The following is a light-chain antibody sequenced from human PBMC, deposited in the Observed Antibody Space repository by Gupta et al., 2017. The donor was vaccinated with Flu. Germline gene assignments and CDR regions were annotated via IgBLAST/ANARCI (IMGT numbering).Light chain of an antibody. V-gene: IGKV1-5*03. J-gene: IGKJ1*01. CDR3: QQYNNYPWT. Sequence: PSTLSSSVGDRVTITCRASQSISNYLAWSQQKPGKAPKLLIYMASRLEPGVPSRFSGSGSGTEFTLTISSLQPHDFATYYCQQYNNYPWTFGQGTKVEIK. CDR1: QSISNY. CDR2: MAS.